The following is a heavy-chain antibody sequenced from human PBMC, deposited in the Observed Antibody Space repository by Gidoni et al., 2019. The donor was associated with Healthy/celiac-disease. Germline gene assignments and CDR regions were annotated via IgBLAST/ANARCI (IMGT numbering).Heavy chain of an antibody. CDR1: GGSISSSSYY. Sequence: QLQLQESGPGLVKPSETLTLTCTVSGGSISSSSYYWGWIRQPPGKGLEWIGSIYYSGSTYYNPSLKSRVTISVDTSKNQFSLKLSSVTAADTAVYYCASTPTYYYDSSGYEWADYWGQGTLVTVSS. J-gene: IGHJ4*02. CDR3: ASTPTYYYDSSGYEWADY. CDR2: IYYSGST. V-gene: IGHV4-39*01. D-gene: IGHD3-22*01.